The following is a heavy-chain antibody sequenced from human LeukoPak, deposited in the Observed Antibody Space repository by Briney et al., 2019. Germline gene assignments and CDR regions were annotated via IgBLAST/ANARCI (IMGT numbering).Heavy chain of an antibody. D-gene: IGHD1-26*01. V-gene: IGHV3-23*01. CDR2: ISGSGGST. Sequence: GGSLRLSCAASGFTFSSYAMSWVRQAPGKGLEWVSAISGSGGSTYYADSVKGRFTISRDNSKNTLYLQMNSLRAEDTAVYYCARQRDDGGYWPRDAFDIWGQGTMVTVSS. CDR3: ARQRDDGGYWPRDAFDI. J-gene: IGHJ3*02. CDR1: GFTFSSYA.